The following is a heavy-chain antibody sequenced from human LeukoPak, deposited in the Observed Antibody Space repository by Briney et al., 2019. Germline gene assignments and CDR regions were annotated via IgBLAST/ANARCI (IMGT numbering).Heavy chain of an antibody. J-gene: IGHJ4*02. CDR3: ARERPPGDSSNWFLEGYFDI. Sequence: SVRVSCKASGGTFSSYAIAWVRQAPGQGLEWMGRIIPIFGTANYAQKFQGRVTITTDESTSTAYMELSTLRSDDTAVYYCARERPPGDSSNWFLEGYFDIWGQGTLVTVSS. D-gene: IGHD6-13*01. CDR1: GGTFSSYA. CDR2: IIPIFGTA. V-gene: IGHV1-69*05.